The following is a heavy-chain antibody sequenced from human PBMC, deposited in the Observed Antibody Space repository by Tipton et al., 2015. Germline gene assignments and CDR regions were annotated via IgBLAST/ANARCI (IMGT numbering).Heavy chain of an antibody. J-gene: IGHJ3*02. Sequence: QLVQSGAEVKKSGESLKISCKASGYSFNNYWIGWVRQMPGKGLEWMGIIYPDDSDSTYSPSFRGLVTFSVDKSITTAYLQWSSLEASDTAMYYCARRDCSGDDCNHEAFDIWGQGTMVTVSS. D-gene: IGHD2-15*01. CDR1: GYSFNNYW. CDR2: IYPDDSDS. CDR3: ARRDCSGDDCNHEAFDI. V-gene: IGHV5-51*01.